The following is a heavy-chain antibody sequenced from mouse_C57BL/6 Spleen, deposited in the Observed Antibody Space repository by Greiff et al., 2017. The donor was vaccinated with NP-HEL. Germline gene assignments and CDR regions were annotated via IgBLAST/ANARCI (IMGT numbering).Heavy chain of an antibody. CDR2: IHPNSGST. CDR3: ARAYYSNYAYAMDY. CDR1: GYTFTSYW. J-gene: IGHJ4*01. V-gene: IGHV1-64*01. D-gene: IGHD2-5*01. Sequence: VQLQQSGAELVKPGASVKLSCKASGYTFTSYWMHWVKQRPGQGLEWIGMIHPNSGSTNYNEKFKSKATLTVDKSSSTAYMQLSSLTSEDSAVYYCARAYYSNYAYAMDYWGQGTSVTVSS.